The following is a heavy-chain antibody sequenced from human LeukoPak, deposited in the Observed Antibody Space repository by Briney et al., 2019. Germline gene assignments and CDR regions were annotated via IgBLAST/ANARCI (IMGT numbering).Heavy chain of an antibody. CDR1: GPSIISTY. J-gene: IGHJ6*03. V-gene: IGHV4-4*07. D-gene: IGHD5-12*01. Sequence: SETLSLTCTVSGPSIISTYWTWLRHPAGKALEWIRRAYLTGETDYNPALKSRVTISIDKSRSQSSLKLTSVTAADTAVYYCARWRSGKMATMDEYYYYMDVWGKGTTVTVSS. CDR3: ARWRSGKMATMDEYYYYMDV. CDR2: AYLTGET.